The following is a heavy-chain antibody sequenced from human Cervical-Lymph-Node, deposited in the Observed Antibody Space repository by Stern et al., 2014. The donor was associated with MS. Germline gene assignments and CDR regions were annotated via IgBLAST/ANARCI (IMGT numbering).Heavy chain of an antibody. Sequence: VQLVESGGGVVQPGRSLRLSCAASGFTFSRSGMHWVRQAPGKGLEWVAVISDDGRNKYYADSVKGRFTISRDRSKNTVYLQMDSLRAEDTAVYYCAKERSHSWTFDYWGQGTLVTVSS. V-gene: IGHV3-30*18. J-gene: IGHJ4*02. D-gene: IGHD6-13*01. CDR1: GFTFSRSG. CDR2: ISDDGRNK. CDR3: AKERSHSWTFDY.